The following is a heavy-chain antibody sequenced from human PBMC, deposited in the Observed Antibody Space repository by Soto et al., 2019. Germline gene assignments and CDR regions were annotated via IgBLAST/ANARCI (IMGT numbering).Heavy chain of an antibody. CDR1: GFTFSNAW. D-gene: IGHD6-19*01. CDR2: IKSKTDGGTT. Sequence: GGSLRLSCAASGFTFSNAWMSWVRQAPGKGLEWVGRIKSKTDGGTTDYAAPVKGRFTISRDDSKNTLYLQMNSLKTEDTAVYYCTTDPHSSGSTFDYWGQGTLVTVSS. V-gene: IGHV3-15*01. J-gene: IGHJ4*02. CDR3: TTDPHSSGSTFDY.